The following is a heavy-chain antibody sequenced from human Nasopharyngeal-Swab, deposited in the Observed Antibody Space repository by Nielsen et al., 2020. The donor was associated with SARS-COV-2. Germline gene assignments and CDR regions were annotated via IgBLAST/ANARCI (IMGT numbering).Heavy chain of an antibody. CDR2: ISYDGSNK. CDR1: GFTFSSYG. CDR3: AKSSGGSPRRAFDI. V-gene: IGHV3-30*18. D-gene: IGHD2-15*01. J-gene: IGHJ3*02. Sequence: SLQISCAASGFTFSSYGMHWVRQAPGKGLEWVAVISYDGSNKYYADSVKGRFTISRDNSKNTLYLQMNSLRAEDTAVYYCAKSSGGSPRRAFDIWGQGTMVTVSS.